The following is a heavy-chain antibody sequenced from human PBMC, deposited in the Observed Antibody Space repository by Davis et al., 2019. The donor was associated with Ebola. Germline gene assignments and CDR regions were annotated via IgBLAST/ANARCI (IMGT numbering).Heavy chain of an antibody. D-gene: IGHD1-26*01. J-gene: IGHJ4*02. CDR3: ARDGRILGTTRSDY. V-gene: IGHV1-18*01. CDR2: ISGYSGNT. Sequence: ASVKVSCKASGYTFTNYGLSWVRQAPGQGLEWMGWISGYSGNTLYVEKFQGRVIMTTDTSTSTAYMELRSLRSDDTAVYYCARDGRILGTTRSDYWGQGTLVTVSS. CDR1: GYTFTNYG.